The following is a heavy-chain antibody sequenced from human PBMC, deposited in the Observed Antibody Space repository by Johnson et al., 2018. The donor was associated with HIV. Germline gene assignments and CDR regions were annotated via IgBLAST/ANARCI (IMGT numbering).Heavy chain of an antibody. Sequence: QVQLVESGGGVVQPGRSLRLSCAASGFTFSSYAMHWVRQAPGKGLEWVAVISYDGSTYYADSVKGRFTISRDNSKNTLYLQMNSLRAEDTAVYFCAKGPVDYGGNYDGFGIWGQGTKVTVSS. D-gene: IGHD4-23*01. J-gene: IGHJ3*02. CDR2: ISYDGST. CDR3: AKGPVDYGGNYDGFGI. V-gene: IGHV3-30*14. CDR1: GFTFSSYA.